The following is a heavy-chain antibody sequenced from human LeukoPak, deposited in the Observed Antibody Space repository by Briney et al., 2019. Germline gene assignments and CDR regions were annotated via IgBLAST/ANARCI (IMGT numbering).Heavy chain of an antibody. V-gene: IGHV3-11*01. Sequence: GGSLRLSCAVYGFTLRDHYMAWIRQAPGQGLEWIAYIGTRGRPLYFADSVKGRFTVSRDDGQNSLFLQMESLTVEDTAMYYCARRALGPIGAFDHWGQGALVTVSS. J-gene: IGHJ4*02. CDR3: ARRALGPIGAFDH. CDR2: IGTRGRPL. D-gene: IGHD5-12*01. CDR1: GFTLRDHY.